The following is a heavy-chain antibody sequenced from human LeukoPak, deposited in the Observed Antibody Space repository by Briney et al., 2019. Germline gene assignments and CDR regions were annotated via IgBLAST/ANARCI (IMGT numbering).Heavy chain of an antibody. Sequence: GGSLRLSCAVSGFTFSGFWMNWSRQAPGKGLEWVASINSDGSEGYYADVVKGRFTISRDNAKNSLYLQINSLRAEDTAVYYCARSSYSSSSSVWGQGTMVTVSS. CDR1: GFTFSGFW. V-gene: IGHV3-7*03. CDR2: INSDGSEG. J-gene: IGHJ3*01. D-gene: IGHD6-6*01. CDR3: ARSSYSSSSSV.